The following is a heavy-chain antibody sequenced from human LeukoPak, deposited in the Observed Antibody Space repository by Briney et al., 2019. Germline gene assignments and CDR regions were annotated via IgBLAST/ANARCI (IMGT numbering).Heavy chain of an antibody. D-gene: IGHD6-19*01. CDR3: ARDMYSNGRGPFDY. Sequence: PGGSLRLSCAASGFTFSNYWMRWVRQAPGKGLEWVANIKQDGSEEYYVDSVKGRFTISRDNAKNSLFLQMNSLRAEDTAVYYCARDMYSNGRGPFDYWGQGILVTVSS. J-gene: IGHJ4*02. CDR2: IKQDGSEE. V-gene: IGHV3-7*01. CDR1: GFTFSNYW.